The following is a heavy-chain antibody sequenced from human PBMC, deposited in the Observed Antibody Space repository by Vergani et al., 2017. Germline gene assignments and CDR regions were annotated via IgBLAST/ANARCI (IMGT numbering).Heavy chain of an antibody. CDR2: ISWDGGST. Sequence: VQLVESGGVVVQPGGSLRLSCAASGFTFDDYTMHGVRQAPGKGLEWVSLISWDGGSTYYADSVKGRFTISRDNSKNSLYLQMNSLRTEDTALYYCAKDILAAAGTLALDNWGQGTMVTVSS. D-gene: IGHD6-13*01. CDR1: GFTFDDYT. CDR3: AKDILAAAGTLALDN. J-gene: IGHJ3*02. V-gene: IGHV3-43*01.